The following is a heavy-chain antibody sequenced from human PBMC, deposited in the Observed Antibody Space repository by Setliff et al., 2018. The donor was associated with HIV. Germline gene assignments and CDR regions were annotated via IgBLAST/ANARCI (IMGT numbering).Heavy chain of an antibody. CDR3: AREAVVTNYFDY. D-gene: IGHD2-15*01. Sequence: SVKVSCKASGGTFSSYAISWVRQAPGQGLEWMGGIIPILGIANYAQKFQGRVTITTDESTSTAYMELSSLRSEDTAVYYCAREAVVTNYFDYWGQGTLVTVSS. V-gene: IGHV1-69*10. CDR2: IIPILGIA. CDR1: GGTFSSYA. J-gene: IGHJ4*02.